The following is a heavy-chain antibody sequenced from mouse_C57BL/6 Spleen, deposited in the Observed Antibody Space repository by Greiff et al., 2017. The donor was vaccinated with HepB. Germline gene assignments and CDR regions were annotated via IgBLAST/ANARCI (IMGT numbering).Heavy chain of an antibody. CDR1: GFSFTSYG. CDR2: IWRGGST. CDR3: AKNWGNAMDY. V-gene: IGHV2-5*01. Sequence: QVHVKQSGPGLVQPSQCLSITCTVSGFSFTSYGVHWVRQSPGKGLEWLGVIWRGGSTDYNAAFMSRLSITKENSKSHVFFKMNSLQADDTAIYYCAKNWGNAMDYWGQGTSVTVSS. D-gene: IGHD2-1*01. J-gene: IGHJ4*01.